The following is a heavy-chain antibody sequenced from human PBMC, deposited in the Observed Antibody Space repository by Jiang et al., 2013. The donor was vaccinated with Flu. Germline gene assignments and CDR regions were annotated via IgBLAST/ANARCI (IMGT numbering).Heavy chain of an antibody. J-gene: IGHJ4*02. D-gene: IGHD5-24*01. CDR3: ARQRDGYNDIDY. Sequence: GSGLVKPSETLSLTCTVSGGSISSYYWSWIRQPPGKGLEWIGYIYYSGSTNYNPSLKSRVTISVDTSKNQFSLKLSSVTAADTAVYYCARQRDGYNDIDYWGRGNPGHRLL. V-gene: IGHV4-59*08. CDR1: GGSISSYY. CDR2: IYYSGST.